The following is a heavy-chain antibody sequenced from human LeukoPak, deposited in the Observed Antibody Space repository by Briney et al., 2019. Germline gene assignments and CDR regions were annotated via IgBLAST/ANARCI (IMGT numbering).Heavy chain of an antibody. J-gene: IGHJ6*02. D-gene: IGHD1-20*01. V-gene: IGHV3-48*03. CDR2: ISSSGSTI. CDR1: GFTFSSYE. CDR3: ARDLPQITGTDYYYYGMDV. Sequence: GGSLRLSCAASGFTFSSYEMNWVRQAPGKGVEWVSYISSSGSTIYYADSVKGRFTISRDNAKNSLYLQMNSLRAEDTAVYYCARDLPQITGTDYYYYGMDVWGQGTTVTVSS.